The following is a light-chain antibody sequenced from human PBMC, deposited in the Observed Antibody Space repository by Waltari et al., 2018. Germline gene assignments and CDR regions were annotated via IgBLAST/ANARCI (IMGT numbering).Light chain of an antibody. CDR1: WSNIGAGYD. CDR3: QSYDTSLGVV. CDR2: GVN. J-gene: IGLJ2*01. V-gene: IGLV1-40*01. Sequence: QSVLTQPPSVSGAPGQRVTISCTGSWSNIGAGYDVHWYQQLPGKAPTLLVYGVNIRPPVVPDRFFGTKSGTAAPLAIPGLQPEDEADYYCQSYDTSLGVVFGGGTKLTVL.